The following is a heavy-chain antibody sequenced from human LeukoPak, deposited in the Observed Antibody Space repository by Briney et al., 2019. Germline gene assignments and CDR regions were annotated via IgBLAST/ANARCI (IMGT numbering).Heavy chain of an antibody. Sequence: GESLKISCKGSGYTFTSYWLGWVRQMPGKGLEWMGIIYPGDSDTRYSPSFQGQVTISADKSISTAFLQWSSLKAADTAMYYCARSRDYGTDYYFDYWGQGPLVTVSS. CDR2: IYPGDSDT. CDR3: ARSRDYGTDYYFDY. D-gene: IGHD4-17*01. J-gene: IGHJ4*02. V-gene: IGHV5-51*01. CDR1: GYTFTSYW.